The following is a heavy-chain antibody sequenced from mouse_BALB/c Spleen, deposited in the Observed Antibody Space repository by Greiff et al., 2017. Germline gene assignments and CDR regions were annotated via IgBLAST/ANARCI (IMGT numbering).Heavy chain of an antibody. CDR2: ISSGGSYT. CDR3: ATITTVVGEAWFAY. Sequence: EVMLVESGGDLVKPGGSLKLSCAASGFTFSSYGMSWVRQTPDKRLEWVATISSGGSYTYYPDSVKGRFTISRDNAKNTLYLQMSSLKSEDTAMYYCATITTVVGEAWFAYWGQGTLVTVSA. D-gene: IGHD1-1*01. J-gene: IGHJ3*01. CDR1: GFTFSSYG. V-gene: IGHV5-6*01.